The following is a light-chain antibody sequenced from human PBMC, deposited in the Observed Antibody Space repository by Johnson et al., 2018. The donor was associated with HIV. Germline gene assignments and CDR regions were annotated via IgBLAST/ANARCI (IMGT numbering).Light chain of an antibody. CDR3: GTWDSSLRTGF. CDR2: ENN. J-gene: IGLJ1*01. CDR1: SSNIESNS. Sequence: QSVLTQPPSVSAAPGQKVTISCSGSSSNIESNSVSWYQHFPGTAPKVLIYENNKRPSGIPDRFSGSKSGTSATLVITGLQTGDEADYYCGTWDSSLRTGFLGTGTKVTVL. V-gene: IGLV1-51*02.